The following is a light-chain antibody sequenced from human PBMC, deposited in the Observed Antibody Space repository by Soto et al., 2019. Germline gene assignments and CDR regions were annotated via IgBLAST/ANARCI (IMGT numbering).Light chain of an antibody. CDR3: SSYTSSSTSLYV. V-gene: IGLV2-14*01. CDR1: SSDVGGYNY. CDR2: DVS. J-gene: IGLJ1*01. Sequence: QSALTQPASVSGPPGQSSTISCTGTSSDVGGYNYVSWYQQHPGKAPKLMIYDVSNRPSGVSNRFSGSRSGNTASLTISGLQAEDEADYYCSSYTSSSTSLYVFGTGTKATVL.